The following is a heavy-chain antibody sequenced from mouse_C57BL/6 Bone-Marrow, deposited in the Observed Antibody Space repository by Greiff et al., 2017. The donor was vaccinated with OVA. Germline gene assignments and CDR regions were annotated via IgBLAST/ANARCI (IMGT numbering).Heavy chain of an antibody. V-gene: IGHV5-6*01. D-gene: IGHD1-2*01. Sequence: EVKLVESGGDLVKPGGSLKLSCAASGFTFSSYGMSWVRQTPDKRLEWVATISSGGSYTYYPDSVKGRFTISRDNAKNTLYLQMSSLKSEDTAMYYCARHGTTAMDYWGQGTSVTVSS. J-gene: IGHJ4*01. CDR1: GFTFSSYG. CDR2: ISSGGSYT. CDR3: ARHGTTAMDY.